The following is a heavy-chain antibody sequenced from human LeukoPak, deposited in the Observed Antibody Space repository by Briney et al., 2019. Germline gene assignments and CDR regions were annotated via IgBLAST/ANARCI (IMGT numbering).Heavy chain of an antibody. CDR3: TTVPINHDILTGYYFHY. CDR2: IKSKTDGGTT. D-gene: IGHD3-9*01. J-gene: IGHJ4*02. Sequence: GGSLRLSCAASGFTFSNAWMSWVRQAPGKGLDWVGRIKSKTDGGTTDYAAPVKGRFTISRDDSKNTLYLQMNSLKTEDTAVYYCTTVPINHDILTGYYFHYWGQGTLVTVSS. CDR1: GFTFSNAW. V-gene: IGHV3-15*01.